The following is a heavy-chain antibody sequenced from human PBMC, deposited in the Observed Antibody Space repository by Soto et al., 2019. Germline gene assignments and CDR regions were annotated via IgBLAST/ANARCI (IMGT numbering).Heavy chain of an antibody. CDR1: GGTFSSYT. CDR3: ASIYGDYAD. Sequence: QVQLVQSGAEVKKPGSSVKVSCKASGGTFSSYTISWVRQAPGQGLEWMGRIIPILGEAKYAQKFQGRVTISADKSTSTAYLELSSLRSEDTAGYYCASIYGDYADWGQGTLVTVSS. D-gene: IGHD4-17*01. V-gene: IGHV1-69*02. J-gene: IGHJ4*02. CDR2: IIPILGEA.